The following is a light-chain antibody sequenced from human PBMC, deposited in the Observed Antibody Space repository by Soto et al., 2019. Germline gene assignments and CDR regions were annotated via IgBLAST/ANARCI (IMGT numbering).Light chain of an antibody. CDR1: QSISSY. Sequence: DIQMTQSPSSLSASVGDRVTITCRAIQSISSYLNWYQQKPGKAPKLLIYAASSLQSGVPSRFSGSGSGTDFTLTISSLQPEDFATYYCQQSYRTVRTFGPGTKVDI. CDR3: QQSYRTVRT. V-gene: IGKV1-39*01. J-gene: IGKJ2*02. CDR2: AAS.